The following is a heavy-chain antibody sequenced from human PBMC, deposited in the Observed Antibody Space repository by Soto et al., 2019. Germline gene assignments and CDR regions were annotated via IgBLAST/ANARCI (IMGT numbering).Heavy chain of an antibody. Sequence: VQLVQSGAEVKESGASVKVSCKASGYTFINYGVAWVRRDPGQGPEWMGWISGSNGDTKYAQNLQNRVSLTTDTSTNTAYMELRSLRPDDTAIYFCGRGGLAVSGTYDYWGQGTLVTVSS. V-gene: IGHV1-18*01. D-gene: IGHD6-19*01. CDR3: GRGGLAVSGTYDY. CDR1: GYTFINYG. CDR2: ISGSNGDT. J-gene: IGHJ4*02.